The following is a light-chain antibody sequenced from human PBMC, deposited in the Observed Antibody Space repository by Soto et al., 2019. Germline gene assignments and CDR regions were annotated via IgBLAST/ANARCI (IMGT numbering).Light chain of an antibody. Sequence: EIQMTQSPSSLSASVGDRVTITCWASQDIRNDLGWYQQKPGKAPKRLIFTTSNLQNGVPSRFSGSVSGTEGTITITSLKTEDGSTYYCLQPNTYPLTFGGGTKVDIK. CDR2: TTS. J-gene: IGKJ4*01. CDR1: QDIRND. V-gene: IGKV1-17*01. CDR3: LQPNTYPLT.